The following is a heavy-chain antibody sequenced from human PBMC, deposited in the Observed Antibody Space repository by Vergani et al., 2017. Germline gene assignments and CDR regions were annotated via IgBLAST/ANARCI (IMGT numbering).Heavy chain of an antibody. Sequence: QVQLQESGPGLVKPSETLSLTCTVSGGPISSYYWSWIRQPPGKGLEWIGYIYYSGSTNYNPSLKSRVTISVDSSKNQCSLKLSSVTAADTAVYYCARGSISRGSGWYGLYWGQGTLVTVSS. CDR2: IYYSGST. CDR3: ARGSISRGSGWYGLY. CDR1: GGPISSYY. J-gene: IGHJ4*02. V-gene: IGHV4-59*01. D-gene: IGHD6-19*01.